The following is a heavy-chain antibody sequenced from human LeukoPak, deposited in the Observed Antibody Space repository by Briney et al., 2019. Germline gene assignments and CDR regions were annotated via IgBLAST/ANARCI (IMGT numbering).Heavy chain of an antibody. CDR1: GFTFTNYG. D-gene: IGHD6-19*01. J-gene: IGHJ4*02. Sequence: EGSLRLSCAASGFTFTNYGMHWVRQAPGKGLEWVAFIRYDGSNQYYADSVKGRFTISRDISNNTLYLQMGSLRTEDTAVYYCARDQPPYSSGHLDYWGQGTLVTVSS. CDR2: IRYDGSNQ. V-gene: IGHV3-30*02. CDR3: ARDQPPYSSGHLDY.